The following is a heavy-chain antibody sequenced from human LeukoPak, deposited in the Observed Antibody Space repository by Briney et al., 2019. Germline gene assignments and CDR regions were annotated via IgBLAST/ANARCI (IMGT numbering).Heavy chain of an antibody. Sequence: PGGSLRLSCAASGFTFSSYAMHWVRQAPGKGLEWVAVISYDGSNKYYADSVKGRFTVSRDNSKNTLYLQMNSLRAEDTAVYYCAKGRWFRPFDIWGQGTMVTVSS. CDR3: AKGRWFRPFDI. CDR2: ISYDGSNK. V-gene: IGHV3-30*04. CDR1: GFTFSSYA. D-gene: IGHD3-10*01. J-gene: IGHJ3*02.